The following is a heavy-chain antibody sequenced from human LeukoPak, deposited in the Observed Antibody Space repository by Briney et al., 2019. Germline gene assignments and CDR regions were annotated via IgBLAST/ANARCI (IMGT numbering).Heavy chain of an antibody. CDR1: GGSISSSSYY. CDR3: ARHADSGFGELAFDY. Sequence: PSETLSLTCTVSGGSISSSSYYWGWIRQPPGKGLEWIGSIYYRRSTYYNPSLKSRVTISVDTSKNQFSLKLTSVTAADTAVYYCARHADSGFGELAFDYWGRGTLVTVSS. J-gene: IGHJ4*02. D-gene: IGHD3-10*01. V-gene: IGHV4-39*01. CDR2: IYYRRST.